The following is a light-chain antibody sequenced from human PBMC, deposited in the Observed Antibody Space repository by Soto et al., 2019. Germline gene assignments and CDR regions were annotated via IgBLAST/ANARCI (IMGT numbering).Light chain of an antibody. CDR1: QSVISY. V-gene: IGKV3-11*01. CDR3: QQRSNWPPIT. CDR2: DAS. Sequence: IVLTQSPASLSLPTAERASLSCRASQSVISYLAWYQQKPGQAPRLLIYDASNRATGIPARFSGSGSGTDFPLTISSLEPEDFAGYYCQQRSNWPPITFGLGTRLEIK. J-gene: IGKJ5*01.